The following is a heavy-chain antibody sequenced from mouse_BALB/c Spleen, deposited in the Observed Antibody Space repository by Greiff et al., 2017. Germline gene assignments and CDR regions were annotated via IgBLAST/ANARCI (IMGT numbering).Heavy chain of an antibody. J-gene: IGHJ4*01. Sequence: EVMLVESGGGLVQPGGSRKLSCAASGFTFSDYGMAWVRQAPGKGPEWVAFISNLAYSIYYADTVTGRFTISRENAKNTLYLEMSSLRSEDTAMYYCARVYGSSPYYAMDYWGQGTSVTVSS. D-gene: IGHD1-1*01. V-gene: IGHV5-15*02. CDR2: ISNLAYSI. CDR3: ARVYGSSPYYAMDY. CDR1: GFTFSDYG.